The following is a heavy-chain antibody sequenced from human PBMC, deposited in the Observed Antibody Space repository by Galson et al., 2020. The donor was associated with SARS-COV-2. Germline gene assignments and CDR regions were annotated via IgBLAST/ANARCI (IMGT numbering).Heavy chain of an antibody. D-gene: IGHD3-22*01. V-gene: IGHV5-51*01. CDR2: IYPGDSDT. CDR1: GYSFTSYW. CDR3: ARQGSYYDSSGYYPPLRNYAFDI. J-gene: IGHJ3*02. Sequence: GESLKISCKGSGYSFTSYWIGWVRQMPGKGLEWMGIIYPGDSDTRYSPSFQGQVTISADKSISTAYLQWSSLKASDTAMYYCARQGSYYDSSGYYPPLRNYAFDIWGQGTMVTVSS.